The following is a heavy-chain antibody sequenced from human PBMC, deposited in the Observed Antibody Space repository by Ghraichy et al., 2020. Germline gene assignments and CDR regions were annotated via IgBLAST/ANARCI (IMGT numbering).Heavy chain of an antibody. CDR2: INPNSGGT. D-gene: IGHD5-18*01. Sequence: ASVKVSCKASGYTFTGYYMHWVRQAPGQGLEWMGWINPNSGGTNYAQKFQGRVTMTRDTSISTAYMELSRLRSDDTAVYYCARLGRTDTAMATIYYFDYWGQGTLVTVSS. V-gene: IGHV1-2*02. J-gene: IGHJ4*02. CDR1: GYTFTGYY. CDR3: ARLGRTDTAMATIYYFDY.